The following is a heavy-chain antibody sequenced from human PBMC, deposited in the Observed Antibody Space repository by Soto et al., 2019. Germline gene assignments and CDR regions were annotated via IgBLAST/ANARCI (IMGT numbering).Heavy chain of an antibody. V-gene: IGHV1-18*01. CDR2: ISPHNAKT. J-gene: IGHJ2*01. CDR3: VREAGDYDWYFDL. CDR1: GYTFSSRG. D-gene: IGHD4-17*01. Sequence: QAQLVQSGPEVKEPGASVKVSCKASGYTFSSRGIYWVRQAPGQGLEWMGWISPHNAKTHYAQSLQGRVTLTTDTSTSTDYMDLRSLRSDDTAVYYCVREAGDYDWYFDLWGRGTPVTVSS.